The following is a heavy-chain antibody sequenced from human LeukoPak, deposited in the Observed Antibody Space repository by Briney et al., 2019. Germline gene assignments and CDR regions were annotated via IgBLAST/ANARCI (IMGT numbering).Heavy chain of an antibody. CDR1: GYTFTSYD. CDR2: INPSGGST. J-gene: IGHJ4*02. Sequence: GASVKVSCKASGYTFTSYDINWVRQATGQGLEWMGIINPSGGSTSYAPKFQGRVTMTRDTSTSTVYMELSSLRSEDTAVYYCARDDGSGLALIDYWGQGTLVTVSS. V-gene: IGHV1-46*01. CDR3: ARDDGSGLALIDY. D-gene: IGHD6-19*01.